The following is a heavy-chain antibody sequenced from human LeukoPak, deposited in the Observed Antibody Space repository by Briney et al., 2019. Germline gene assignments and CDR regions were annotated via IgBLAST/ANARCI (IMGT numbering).Heavy chain of an antibody. CDR3: AREVYVAAPYFDY. CDR2: INHSGST. CDR1: GGSISSYY. J-gene: IGHJ4*02. Sequence: SETLSLTCTVSGGSISSYYWSWIRQPPGKGLEWIGEINHSGSTNYNPSLKSRVTISVDTSKNQFSLKLSSVTAADTAVYYCAREVYVAAPYFDYWGQGTLVTVSS. V-gene: IGHV4-34*01. D-gene: IGHD6-13*01.